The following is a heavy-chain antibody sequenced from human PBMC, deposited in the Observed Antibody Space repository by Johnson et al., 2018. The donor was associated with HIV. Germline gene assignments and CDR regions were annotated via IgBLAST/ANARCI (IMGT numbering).Heavy chain of an antibody. CDR3: ARVTRYNWNSDAFDI. Sequence: VQLVESGGGLVQPGRSLRLSCAASGFTFDDYAMHWVRQAPGKGLEWVSGINWNGGSTGYADSVTGRFTISRDNAKNSLYLQMNSLRAEETALYYCARVTRYNWNSDAFDIWGQGTMVTVSS. CDR2: INWNGGST. V-gene: IGHV3-20*04. D-gene: IGHD1-1*01. CDR1: GFTFDDYA. J-gene: IGHJ3*02.